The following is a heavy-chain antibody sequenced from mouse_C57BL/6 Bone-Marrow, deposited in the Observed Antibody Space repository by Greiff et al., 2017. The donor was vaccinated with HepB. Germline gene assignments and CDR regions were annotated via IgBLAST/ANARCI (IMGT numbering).Heavy chain of an antibody. J-gene: IGHJ1*03. CDR2: INPYNGGT. D-gene: IGHD2-1*01. V-gene: IGHV1-19*01. CDR1: GYTFTDYY. Sequence: EVKLVESGPVLVKPGASVKMSCKASGYTFTDYYMNWVKQSHGKSLEWIGVINPYNGGTSYNQKFKGKATLTVDKSSSTAYMELNSLTSEDSAVYYCANCDYGNGRYFDVWGTGTTVTVSS. CDR3: ANCDYGNGRYFDV.